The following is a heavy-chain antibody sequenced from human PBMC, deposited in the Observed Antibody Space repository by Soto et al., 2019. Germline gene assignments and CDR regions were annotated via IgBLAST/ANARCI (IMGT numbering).Heavy chain of an antibody. CDR1: GGSISSSSYY. CDR2: IYYSGST. D-gene: IGHD3-10*01. Sequence: ASETLSLTCTVSGGSISSSSYYWGWIRQPPGKGLEWIGSIYYSGSTYYNPSLKSRVTISVDTSKNQFSLKLSSVTAADTAVYYCARVDGSGSYYRGYYYYYYMDVWGKGTTVTVSS. CDR3: ARVDGSGSYYRGYYYYYYMDV. V-gene: IGHV4-39*01. J-gene: IGHJ6*03.